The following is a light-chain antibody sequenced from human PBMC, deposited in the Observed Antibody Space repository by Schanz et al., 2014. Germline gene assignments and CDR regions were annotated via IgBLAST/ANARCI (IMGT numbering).Light chain of an antibody. Sequence: IVMTQSPATLSVSPGERVTLSCRASQSVASNLAWYQHKTGQAPRLLIYAASFRATGISDRFIGSGSGTDFTLTITRLEPEDFAVFYCQQYSTSPMTFGQGTKVEIK. CDR2: AAS. CDR1: QSVASN. CDR3: QQYSTSPMT. V-gene: IGKV3-20*01. J-gene: IGKJ1*01.